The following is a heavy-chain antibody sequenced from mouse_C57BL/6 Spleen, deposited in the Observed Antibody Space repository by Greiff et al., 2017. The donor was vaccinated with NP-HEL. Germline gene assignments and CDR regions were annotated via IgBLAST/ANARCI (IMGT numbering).Heavy chain of an antibody. D-gene: IGHD3-2*02. V-gene: IGHV3-6*01. Sequence: EVKLMESGPGLVKPSQSLSLTCSVTGYSITSGYYWNWIRQFPGNKLEWMGYISYDGSNNYNPSLKNRISITRDTSKNQFFLKLNSVTTEYTATYYCASLDSSGFYAMDYWGQGTSVTVSS. CDR2: ISYDGSN. J-gene: IGHJ4*01. CDR1: GYSITSGYY. CDR3: ASLDSSGFYAMDY.